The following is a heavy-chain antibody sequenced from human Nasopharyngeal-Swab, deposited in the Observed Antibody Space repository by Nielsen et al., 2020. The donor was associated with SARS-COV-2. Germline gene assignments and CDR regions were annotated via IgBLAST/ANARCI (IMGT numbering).Heavy chain of an antibody. CDR2: ISGSGVST. Sequence: GESLKISCAASGFSFSSYAMSWVRQAPGKGLERVSAISGSGVSTYYADSVKGRFTISRDNSKNTLYLQMNSLRAEDTAVYYCAKPAGLTTVTTVDYWGQGTLVTVSS. J-gene: IGHJ4*02. V-gene: IGHV3-23*01. D-gene: IGHD4-17*01. CDR3: AKPAGLTTVTTVDY. CDR1: GFSFSSYA.